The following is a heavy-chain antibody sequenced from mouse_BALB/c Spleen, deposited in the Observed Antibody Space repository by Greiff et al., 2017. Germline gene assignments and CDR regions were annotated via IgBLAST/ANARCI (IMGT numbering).Heavy chain of an antibody. CDR3: ARMPLYDSYAMDY. CDR2: IDPYNGGT. D-gene: IGHD1-1*01. Sequence: EVKLQESGPELVKPGASVKVSCKASGYAFTSYNMYWVKQSHGKSLEWIGYIDPYNGGTSYNQKFKGKATLTVDKSSSTAYMHLNSLTSEDSAVYYCARMPLYDSYAMDYWGQGTSVTVSS. CDR1: GYAFTSYN. J-gene: IGHJ4*01. V-gene: IGHV1S135*01.